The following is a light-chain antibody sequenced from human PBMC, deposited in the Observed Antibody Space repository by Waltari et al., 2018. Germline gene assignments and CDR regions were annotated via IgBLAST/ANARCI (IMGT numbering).Light chain of an antibody. CDR1: KLEDKY. CDR2: QDT. V-gene: IGLV3-1*01. CDR3: QAWDSRTYVV. Sequence: ELTQPPSLSVSPGQTATITCSGDKLEDKYVSWYQQKSGQSPVLVIFQDTRRPSGIPERFSGSSSGNTATLTISGTQTLDEADYYCQAWDSRTYVVFGGGTKVTVL. J-gene: IGLJ2*01.